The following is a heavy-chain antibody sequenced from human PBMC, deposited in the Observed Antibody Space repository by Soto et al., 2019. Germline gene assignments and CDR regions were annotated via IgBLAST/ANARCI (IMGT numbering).Heavy chain of an antibody. Sequence: ASVKVSCKASGYTVTSYGISWVRQAPGQGLEWMGWISAYNGNTNYAQKLQGRVTMTTDTSTSTAYMELRSLRSDDTAVYYCARVSGPMIVVVDAFDIWGQGTMVTVSS. V-gene: IGHV1-18*01. CDR3: ARVSGPMIVVVDAFDI. CDR2: ISAYNGNT. CDR1: GYTVTSYG. J-gene: IGHJ3*02. D-gene: IGHD3-22*01.